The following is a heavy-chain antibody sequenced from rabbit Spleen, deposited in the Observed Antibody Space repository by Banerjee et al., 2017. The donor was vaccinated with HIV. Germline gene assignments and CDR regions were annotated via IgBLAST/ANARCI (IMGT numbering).Heavy chain of an antibody. Sequence: QSLEESGGGLVQPGGSLTLTCTASGFSFSSSYYMCWVRQALGKGLEWIACIYDDSDATTWYANWAKGRFTISKSSSTTVTLQMTSLTAADTATYFCARGSYVGWGGSDGFDPWGPGTLVT. V-gene: IGHV1S40*01. J-gene: IGHJ2*01. CDR1: GFSFSSSYY. CDR3: ARGSYVGWGGSDGFDP. CDR2: IYDDSDATT. D-gene: IGHD4-1*01.